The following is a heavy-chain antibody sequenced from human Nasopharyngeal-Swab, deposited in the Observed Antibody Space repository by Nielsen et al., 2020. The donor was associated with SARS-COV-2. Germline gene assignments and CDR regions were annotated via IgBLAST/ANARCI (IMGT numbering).Heavy chain of an antibody. Sequence: ASVKVSYKASGYTFTSYGIICVRQAPAQGLEWMGWISAYNGNTNYAQKLQGRVTMTTDTSTSTAYMELRSLRSDDTAVYYCARDHIVGATTGYYYGMDVWGQGTTVTVSS. CDR3: ARDHIVGATTGYYYGMDV. CDR1: GYTFTSYG. D-gene: IGHD1-26*01. CDR2: ISAYNGNT. J-gene: IGHJ6*02. V-gene: IGHV1-18*01.